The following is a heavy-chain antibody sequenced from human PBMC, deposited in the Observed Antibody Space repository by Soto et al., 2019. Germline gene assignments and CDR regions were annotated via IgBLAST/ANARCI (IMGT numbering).Heavy chain of an antibody. CDR1: GYTFTTYF. Sequence: ASVKVSCKTSGYTFTTYFIHWVRQAPGQGLEWLGWINVDSGDTKSADGFKGRVTLTRDTSITTADMVLTSLTSDDTAVYYCARGGFSYASSGSPFAFWGQGTLVTVSS. V-gene: IGHV1-2*07. J-gene: IGHJ5*01. CDR2: INVDSGDT. D-gene: IGHD2-2*01. CDR3: ARGGFSYASSGSPFAF.